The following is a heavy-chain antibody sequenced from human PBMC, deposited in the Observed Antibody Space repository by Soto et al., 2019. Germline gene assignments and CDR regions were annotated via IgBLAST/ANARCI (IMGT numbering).Heavy chain of an antibody. V-gene: IGHV4-34*09. CDR1: GGSFSGYY. CDR2: INYSGGT. J-gene: IGHJ4*02. D-gene: IGHD1-20*01. Sequence: SETLSLTCAVYGGSFSGYYWSWIRQPPGEGLEWIGEINYSGGTNYNPSLKSRITISLDTTKNQFSLDLTSVIAADTAVYFCARSPVYISNARVFSYWGTETLVTVSS. CDR3: ARSPVYISNARVFSY.